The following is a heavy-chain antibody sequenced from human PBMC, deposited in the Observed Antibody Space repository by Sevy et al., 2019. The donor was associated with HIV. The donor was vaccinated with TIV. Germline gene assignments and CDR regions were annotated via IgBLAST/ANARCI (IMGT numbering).Heavy chain of an antibody. Sequence: GESLKISCKGSEYNFTNYWIGWVRQMPGKGLEWMRIIYPGHSGTRYSPSFQDQVTISADKSISTAYLQWSSLKASDTAMYYCARISSSPRAYYYYFGMDVWGQGTTVTVSS. CDR3: ARISSSPRAYYYYFGMDV. CDR1: EYNFTNYW. CDR2: IYPGHSGT. V-gene: IGHV5-51*01. J-gene: IGHJ6*02. D-gene: IGHD6-6*01.